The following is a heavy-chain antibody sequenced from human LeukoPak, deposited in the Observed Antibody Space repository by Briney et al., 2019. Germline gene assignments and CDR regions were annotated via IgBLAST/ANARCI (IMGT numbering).Heavy chain of an antibody. Sequence: SVKVSCKASGGTFSSYAISWVRQAPGQGLEWMGGIIPIFGTANYAQKFQGRVTITADESTNTAYMELRSLRSDDTAVYYCARDCSGAVCSFDYWGQGTLVTVSS. J-gene: IGHJ4*02. CDR2: IIPIFGTA. V-gene: IGHV1-69*13. CDR1: GGTFSSYA. D-gene: IGHD2-15*01. CDR3: ARDCSGAVCSFDY.